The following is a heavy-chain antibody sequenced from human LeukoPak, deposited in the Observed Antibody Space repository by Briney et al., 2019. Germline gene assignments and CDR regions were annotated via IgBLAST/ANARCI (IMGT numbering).Heavy chain of an antibody. Sequence: SETLSLTCAVYGGSFSGYYWSWIRQPPGKGLEWIGEINHSGSTNYNPSLKSRVTISVDTSKNQFSLKLSSVTAADTAVYYCARRAAAAGKSFDYWGQGTLVTVSP. V-gene: IGHV4-34*01. CDR3: ARRAAAAGKSFDY. CDR1: GGSFSGYY. J-gene: IGHJ4*02. D-gene: IGHD6-13*01. CDR2: INHSGST.